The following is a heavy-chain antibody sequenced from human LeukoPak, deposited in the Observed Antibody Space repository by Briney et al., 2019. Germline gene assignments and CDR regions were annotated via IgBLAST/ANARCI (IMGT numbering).Heavy chain of an antibody. CDR3: ARGREYGSGSLHYYYMDV. Sequence: GGSLRLSCAASGFTFSDNYMIWIRQAPGKGLEWVSYISRSGSTIYYADSVKGRLTISRDNAKNSLYLQMNSLRAEDTAVYFCARGREYGSGSLHYYYMDVWGKGTTVTVSS. J-gene: IGHJ6*03. CDR2: ISRSGSTI. V-gene: IGHV3-11*04. D-gene: IGHD3-10*01. CDR1: GFTFSDNY.